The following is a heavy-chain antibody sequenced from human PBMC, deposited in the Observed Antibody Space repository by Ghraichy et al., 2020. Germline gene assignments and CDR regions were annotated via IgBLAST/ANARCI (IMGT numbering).Heavy chain of an antibody. V-gene: IGHV5-51*01. J-gene: IGHJ3*02. CDR3: ARSGRYCGGDCYYDAFDI. CDR1: GYSFTSYW. Sequence: GESLNISCKGSGYSFTSYWIGWVRQMPGKGLEWMGIIYPGDSDTRYSPSFQGQVTISADKSISTAYLQWSSLKASDTAMYYCARSGRYCGGDCYYDAFDIWGQGTMVTVSS. D-gene: IGHD2-21*02. CDR2: IYPGDSDT.